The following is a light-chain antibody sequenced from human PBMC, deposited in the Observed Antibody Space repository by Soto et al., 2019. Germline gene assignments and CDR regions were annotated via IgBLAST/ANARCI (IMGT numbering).Light chain of an antibody. J-gene: IGKJ5*01. CDR3: QQYGSSPIT. CDR1: QSDSNNF. V-gene: IGKV3-20*01. Sequence: EIVLTQSPGTLSLSPGEGATLSCRASQSDSNNFLAWYQQIPGQAPRLLIYASFNRATGIPDRFSASGSGTDFTLTISRLESEDFAVYYCQQYGSSPITFGQGTRLEIK. CDR2: ASF.